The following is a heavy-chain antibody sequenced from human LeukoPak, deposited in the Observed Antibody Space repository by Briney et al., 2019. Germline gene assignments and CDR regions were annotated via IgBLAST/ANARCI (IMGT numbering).Heavy chain of an antibody. Sequence: ASVKVSCKASGYTFTSYAMNWVRQAPGQGLEWMRWINTNTGNPTYAQGFTGRFVFSLDTSVSTAYLQISSLKAEDTAVYYCAREAPTLLRYFDWGAFDYWGQGTLVTVSS. CDR3: AREAPTLLRYFDWGAFDY. D-gene: IGHD3-9*01. J-gene: IGHJ4*02. CDR1: GYTFTSYA. CDR2: INTNTGNP. V-gene: IGHV7-4-1*02.